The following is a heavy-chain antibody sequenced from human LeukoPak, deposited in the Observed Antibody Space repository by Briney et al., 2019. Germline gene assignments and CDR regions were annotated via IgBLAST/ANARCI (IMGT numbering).Heavy chain of an antibody. J-gene: IGHJ4*02. CDR2: INPNSGGT. CDR1: GYSFTGYY. CDR3: ASRDGPQGGFDY. Sequence: ASVKVSRKASGYSFTGYYMHWVRQASGQGLEWMGWINPNSGGTDYAQKFQGRVTMTRDTSISTAYMELNRLRSDDTAVYYCASRDGPQGGFDYWGQGTLVTVSS. D-gene: IGHD5-24*01. V-gene: IGHV1-2*02.